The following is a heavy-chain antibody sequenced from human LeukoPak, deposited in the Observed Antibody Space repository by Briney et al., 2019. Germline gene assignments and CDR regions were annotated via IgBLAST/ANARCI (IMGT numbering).Heavy chain of an antibody. D-gene: IGHD2-2*02. V-gene: IGHV4-30-2*01. CDR1: GGSISSGGYY. CDR2: IYHSGST. J-gene: IGHJ4*02. CDR3: ARDTRVSSTIGLDY. Sequence: SETLSLTCTVSGGSISSGGYYWSWIRQPPGKGLEWIGYIYHSGSTYYNPSLKSRVAISVDRSKNQFSLKLSSVTAADTAVYYCARDTRVSSTIGLDYWGQGTLVTVSS.